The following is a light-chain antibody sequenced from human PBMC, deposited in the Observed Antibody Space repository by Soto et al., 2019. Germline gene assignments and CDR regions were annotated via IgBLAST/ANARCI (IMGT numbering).Light chain of an antibody. CDR1: QSVSSSY. CDR3: QQSGSSTGT. J-gene: IGKJ1*01. Sequence: EIVLTQSPGTLSLSPGERATLSCRASQSVSSSYLAWYQQKPGQAPRLLIYGASSRATGIPDRFSGSGSGTDFTLTIISLEPEDFAVYYCQQSGSSTGTFGQGTKVEIK. V-gene: IGKV3-20*01. CDR2: GAS.